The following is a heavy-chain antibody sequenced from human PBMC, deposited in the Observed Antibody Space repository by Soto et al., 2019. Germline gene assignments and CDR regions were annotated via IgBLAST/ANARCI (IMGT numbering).Heavy chain of an antibody. CDR2: ISYDGSNK. Sequence: QVPLVESGGGVVQPGRSLRLSCAASGFTFSSYAMHWVRQAPGKGLEWVAVISYDGSNKYYADSVKGRFTISRDNSKNTLYLQMNSLRAEDTAVYYCARDWNDFGAFDYWGQGTLVTVSS. CDR1: GFTFSSYA. J-gene: IGHJ4*02. V-gene: IGHV3-30-3*01. CDR3: ARDWNDFGAFDY. D-gene: IGHD1-1*01.